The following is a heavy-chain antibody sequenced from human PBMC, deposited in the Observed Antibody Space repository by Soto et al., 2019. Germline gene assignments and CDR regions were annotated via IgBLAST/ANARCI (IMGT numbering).Heavy chain of an antibody. D-gene: IGHD2-2*01. Sequence: QVQLVQSGAEMKKPGASVKVSCKASGYVFTNYVIHWVRQAPGQSLEWMGWINAGNGDTNYSQKFQGRVTIYRDTSASTAYMELTKLTSEDTFVYLCASSSVERFQLAHRTSGYYHGLDVWGQGTTVTVSS. V-gene: IGHV1-3*01. CDR2: INAGNGDT. CDR3: ASSSVERFQLAHRTSGYYHGLDV. J-gene: IGHJ6*02. CDR1: GYVFTNYV.